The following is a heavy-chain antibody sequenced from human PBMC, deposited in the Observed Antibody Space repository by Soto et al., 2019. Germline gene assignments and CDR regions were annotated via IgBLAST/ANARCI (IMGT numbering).Heavy chain of an antibody. D-gene: IGHD1-7*01. V-gene: IGHV3-33*01. Sequence: GGSLRLSCAASGLTFSNYGMHWVRQAPGKGLEWVAVIWYDGINKYYVDSVKGRFTISRDNSKNTLNLQMNSLRAEDMAVYYCARDISGTSYGMDVWGQGTTVTVSS. J-gene: IGHJ6*02. CDR2: IWYDGINK. CDR3: ARDISGTSYGMDV. CDR1: GLTFSNYG.